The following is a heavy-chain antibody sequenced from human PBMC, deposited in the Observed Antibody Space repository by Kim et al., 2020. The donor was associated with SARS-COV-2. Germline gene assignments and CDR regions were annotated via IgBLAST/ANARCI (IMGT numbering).Heavy chain of an antibody. CDR2: IIPIFGTA. CDR3: ARGPPSAPGYGDYDWDYFDY. D-gene: IGHD4-17*01. J-gene: IGHJ4*02. CDR1: GGTFSSYA. Sequence: SVKVSCKASGGTFSSYAISWVRQAPGQGLEWMGGIIPIFGTANYAQKFQGRVTITADESTSTAYMELSSLRSEDTAVYYCARGPPSAPGYGDYDWDYFDYWGQGTLVTVSS. V-gene: IGHV1-69*13.